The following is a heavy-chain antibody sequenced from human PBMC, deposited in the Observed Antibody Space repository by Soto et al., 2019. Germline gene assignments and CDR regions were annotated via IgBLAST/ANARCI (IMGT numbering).Heavy chain of an antibody. D-gene: IGHD2-15*01. CDR2: IYPGNSDT. J-gene: IGHJ3*02. Sequence: SLKISCKASGDAFSIHWVAWLRQMPGKGQERVGIIYPGNSDTMYSTSFQGQVTISADTALSTTSLQWDTLKPSDTAMYFCASYSHCGGCNCPMGGFDRWGQGTMFTVSS. CDR3: ASYSHCGGCNCPMGGFDR. V-gene: IGHV5-51*01. CDR1: GDAFSIHW.